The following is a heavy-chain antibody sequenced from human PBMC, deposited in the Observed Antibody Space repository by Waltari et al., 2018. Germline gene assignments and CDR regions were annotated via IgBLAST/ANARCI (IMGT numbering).Heavy chain of an antibody. V-gene: IGHV4-4*09. J-gene: IGHJ6*03. Sequence: QVQLQESGPGLVKPSETLSLSCSVSGGSISGFYWSWIRQPPGKGLEWIWHIYSSGTTTYNPPLHGRVTISVDPPKNQFSLKLTSVTAADTAMYYCARDGAAATWADYYYMDVWGEGITVTVSS. CDR3: ARDGAAATWADYYYMDV. D-gene: IGHD6-13*01. CDR2: IYSSGTT. CDR1: GGSISGFY.